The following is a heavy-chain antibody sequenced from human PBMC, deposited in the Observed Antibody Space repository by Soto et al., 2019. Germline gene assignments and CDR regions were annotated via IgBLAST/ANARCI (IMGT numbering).Heavy chain of an antibody. J-gene: IGHJ6*02. V-gene: IGHV4-39*01. CDR1: GCSVTSSDYY. D-gene: IGHD2-15*01. CDR2: MFYSGLT. Sequence: SETLSLTCSVSGCSVTSSDYYWAWIRQPPGKGLEWIGSMFYSGLTYYNPSLKSRVTLSVDTSKNQFSVRLNSVTAADTAVYYCAPLSVSLSGPYGIHVWGQGTTVTVSS. CDR3: APLSVSLSGPYGIHV.